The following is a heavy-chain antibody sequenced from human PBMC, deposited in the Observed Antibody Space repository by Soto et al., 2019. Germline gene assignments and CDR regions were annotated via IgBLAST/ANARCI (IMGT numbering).Heavy chain of an antibody. J-gene: IGHJ6*02. V-gene: IGHV4-39*01. CDR1: GCSVTSSDYY. D-gene: IGHD2-15*01. CDR2: MFYSGLT. Sequence: SETLSLTCSVSGCSVTSSDYYWAWIRQPPGKGLEWIGSMFYSGLTYYNPSLKSRVTLSVDTSKNQFSVRLNSVTAADTAVYYCAPLSVSLSGPYGIHVWGQGTTVTVSS. CDR3: APLSVSLSGPYGIHV.